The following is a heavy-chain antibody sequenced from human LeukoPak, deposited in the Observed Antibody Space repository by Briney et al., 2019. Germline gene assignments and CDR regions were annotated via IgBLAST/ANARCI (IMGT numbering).Heavy chain of an antibody. CDR3: ARGYSSGWYRWGSASVI. CDR2: ISYDGSNK. Sequence: GGSLRLSCAASGFTFSSYAMHWVRQAPGKGLEWVAVISYDGSNKYYADSVKGRFTISRDNSKNTLYLQMNSLRAEDTAVYYCARGYSSGWYRWGSASVIWGQGTMVTVSS. J-gene: IGHJ3*02. V-gene: IGHV3-30-3*01. CDR1: GFTFSSYA. D-gene: IGHD6-19*01.